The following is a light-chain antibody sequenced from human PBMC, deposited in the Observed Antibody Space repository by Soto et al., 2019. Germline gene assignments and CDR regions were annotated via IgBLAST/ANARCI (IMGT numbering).Light chain of an antibody. J-gene: IGKJ3*01. CDR3: QQYDNLPPGVT. CDR1: QDISNY. V-gene: IGKV1-33*01. CDR2: DAS. Sequence: DIQMTQSPSSLSASVGDRVTITCQASQDISNYLNWYQQKPGKAPKLLIYDASNLETGVPSRFSGSGSGTNFTFTISRLQPEDIATYYCQQYDNLPPGVTFGPGTKVDIK.